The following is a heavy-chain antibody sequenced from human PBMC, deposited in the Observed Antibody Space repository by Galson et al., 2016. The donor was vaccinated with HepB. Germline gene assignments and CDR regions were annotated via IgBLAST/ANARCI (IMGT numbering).Heavy chain of an antibody. J-gene: IGHJ4*02. CDR2: IYWDDDK. V-gene: IGHV2-5*02. D-gene: IGHD6-13*01. CDR3: AHSLLEGDSSSWYGGDLGFDT. CDR1: GFSLSTSGVG. Sequence: PALVKPTQTLTLTCTFSGFSLSTSGVGVGWIRQPPGKALEWLALIYWDDDKRYSPSLKSRLSITKDTSKNQVVLTMTNMDPVDTATYYCAHSLLEGDSSSWYGGDLGFDTWGQGTLVTVSS.